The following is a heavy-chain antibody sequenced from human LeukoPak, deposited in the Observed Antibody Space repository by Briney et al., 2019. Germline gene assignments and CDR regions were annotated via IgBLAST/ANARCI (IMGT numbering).Heavy chain of an antibody. J-gene: IGHJ6*03. V-gene: IGHV5-51*01. CDR3: ARQGKRRGYYYYYMDV. Sequence: GESLKISCKGSGYSFTSYWIGWVRPMPGKGLEWMGIIYPGDSDTRYSPSFQGQVTISADKSISTAYLQWSSLKASDTAMYYCARQGKRRGYYYYYMDVWGKGTTVTVSS. CDR2: IYPGDSDT. D-gene: IGHD1-26*01. CDR1: GYSFTSYW.